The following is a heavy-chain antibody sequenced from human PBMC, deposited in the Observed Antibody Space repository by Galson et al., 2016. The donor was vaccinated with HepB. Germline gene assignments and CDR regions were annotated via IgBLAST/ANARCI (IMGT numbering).Heavy chain of an antibody. CDR2: INPSAGHT. Sequence: SVKVSCKASGYTFTNYNIYWLRQAPGQGLEWMGIINPSAGHTSYTQKLQGRVTMTRDTSTNTAYMELAGLRSDDTAVSSCARDRIPGADWYFDLWGRGTLVIVS. D-gene: IGHD2-2*01. V-gene: IGHV1-46*01. CDR3: ARDRIPGADWYFDL. J-gene: IGHJ2*01. CDR1: GYTFTNYN.